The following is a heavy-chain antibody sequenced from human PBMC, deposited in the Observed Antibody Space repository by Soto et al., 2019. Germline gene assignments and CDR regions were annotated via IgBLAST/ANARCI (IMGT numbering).Heavy chain of an antibody. J-gene: IGHJ4*02. V-gene: IGHV3-30*03. CDR1: GFSFSNYG. CDR3: HLDEYGDF. D-gene: IGHD1-1*01. CDR2: ISNDGSTQ. Sequence: QVQLVESGGGVVQPGRSLRLSCEASGFSFSNYGVNWVRQPLGKGLEWVAVISNDGSTQYYADSVKGRFTISRDNSKNTLSLQMNSLRPEDTAIYYCHLDEYGDFWRQGALVTVSS.